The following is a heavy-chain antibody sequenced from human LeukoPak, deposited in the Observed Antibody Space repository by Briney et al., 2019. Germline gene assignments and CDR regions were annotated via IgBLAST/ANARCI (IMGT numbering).Heavy chain of an antibody. V-gene: IGHV3-7*01. CDR2: INQDGSEM. CDR1: GFTFTTYW. D-gene: IGHD3-10*02. J-gene: IGHJ6*04. CDR3: AELGITMIGGV. Sequence: GGSLRLSCAASGFTFTTYWMSWVRQAPGKGLEWVANINQDGSEMYYGDSVKGRFTISRDNAKNSLYLQMNSLRAEDTAVYYCAELGITMIGGVWGKGTTVTISP.